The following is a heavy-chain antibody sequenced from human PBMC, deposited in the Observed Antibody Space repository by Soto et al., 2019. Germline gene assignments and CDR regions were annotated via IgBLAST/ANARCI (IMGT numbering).Heavy chain of an antibody. V-gene: IGHV3-7*04. Sequence: EVQLVESGGGLVQPGGSLRLSCVASGLTLSRYWMSWVRQAPGKGLEWVANIKEDGGKTYYVDSVKGRFTISRDNAKNSVYLQMNSLRGGDTAVYYCSRDYYGPGPDWGQGTLVIVSS. CDR2: IKEDGGKT. CDR1: GLTLSRYW. D-gene: IGHD3-22*01. J-gene: IGHJ4*02. CDR3: SRDYYGPGPD.